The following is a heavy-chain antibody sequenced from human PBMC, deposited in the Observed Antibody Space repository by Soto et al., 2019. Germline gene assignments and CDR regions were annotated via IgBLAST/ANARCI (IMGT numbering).Heavy chain of an antibody. Sequence: PSETLSLTCTVSGGSIRSYCWTWIRQPPGEGLEWIGCICNSGTTNYNPSLKSRVAISIDTHKNQFSLKLSSVTAADTAVYYCARDIAVAXPDYWGQGTLVTVSS. D-gene: IGHD6-19*01. CDR3: ARDIAVAXPDY. CDR2: ICNSGTT. J-gene: IGHJ4*02. V-gene: IGHV4-59*12. CDR1: GGSIRSYC.